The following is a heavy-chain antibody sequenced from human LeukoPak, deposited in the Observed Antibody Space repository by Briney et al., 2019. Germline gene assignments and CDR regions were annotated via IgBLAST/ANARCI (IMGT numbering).Heavy chain of an antibody. CDR1: GGSFSSSSYY. D-gene: IGHD3-22*01. Sequence: PSETLSLTCTVSGGSFSSSSYYWGWIRQPPGKGLEWIGSIYYSGNTYYNPSLKSRVTISVDTSKNQFSLKLSSVTAADTAVYYCARGTYYYDSSGYYWGQGTLVTVSS. CDR2: IYYSGNT. J-gene: IGHJ4*02. V-gene: IGHV4-39*07. CDR3: ARGTYYYDSSGYY.